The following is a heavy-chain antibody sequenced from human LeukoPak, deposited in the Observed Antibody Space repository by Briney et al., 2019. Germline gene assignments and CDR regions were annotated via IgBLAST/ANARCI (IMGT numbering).Heavy chain of an antibody. CDR1: GGSISSYY. CDR2: IYYSGSS. D-gene: IGHD2-15*01. J-gene: IGHJ4*02. V-gene: IGHV4-59*01. Sequence: SETLSLTCTVSGGSISSYYWSWIRQPPGKGLEWVAYIYYSGSSNYYPSPKSRVTISVDTSKNQFSLKLSPVTAADTAVYYCARALPYYCSGGSCPFDYWGQGTLVTVSS. CDR3: ARALPYYCSGGSCPFDY.